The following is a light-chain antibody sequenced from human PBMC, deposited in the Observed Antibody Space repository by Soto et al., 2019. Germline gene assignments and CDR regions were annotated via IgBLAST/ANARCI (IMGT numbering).Light chain of an antibody. V-gene: IGKV1-5*01. CDR2: DAS. J-gene: IGKJ1*01. CDR1: QSISSY. CDR3: QSYNSYLWT. Sequence: DIQMTQSPSSLSASVGDRVTITCRASQSISSYLNWYQQKPGKAPKLLIYDASSLESGVPSRFSGSGSGTEFTLTISSLQPDDFATYYCQSYNSYLWTFGQGTKVDIK.